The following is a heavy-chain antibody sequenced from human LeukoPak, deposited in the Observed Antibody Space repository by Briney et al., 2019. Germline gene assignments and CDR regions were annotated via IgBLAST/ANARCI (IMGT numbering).Heavy chain of an antibody. J-gene: IGHJ4*02. V-gene: IGHV1-69*05. D-gene: IGHD6-13*01. CDR2: IIPIFGTA. CDR1: GGTFSSYA. Sequence: GSSVKVSCKASGGTFSSYAISWVRQAPGQGLEWMGGIIPIFGTANYAQKLQGRVTMTTDTSTTTAYMELRSLRSDDTAVYYCARQGLGSSWYYFDYWGQGTLVTVSS. CDR3: ARQGLGSSWYYFDY.